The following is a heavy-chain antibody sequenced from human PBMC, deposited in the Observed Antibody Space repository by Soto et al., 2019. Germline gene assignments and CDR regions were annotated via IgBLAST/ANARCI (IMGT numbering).Heavy chain of an antibody. V-gene: IGHV3-7*03. CDR3: ARHHAYCTSTSCYFDY. J-gene: IGHJ4*02. D-gene: IGHD2-2*01. Sequence: VGSLRLSCAASGFTFSSYWMTWVRQAPGKGLEWVANIKQDGNEKYYVDSVKGRFTISRDNAKNSLFVQMNSLRAEDTAVYYCARHHAYCTSTSCYFDYWGQGTLVTVSS. CDR2: IKQDGNEK. CDR1: GFTFSSYW.